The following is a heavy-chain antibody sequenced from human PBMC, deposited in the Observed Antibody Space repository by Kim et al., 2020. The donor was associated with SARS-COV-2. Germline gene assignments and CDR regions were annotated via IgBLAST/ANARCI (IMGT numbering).Heavy chain of an antibody. CDR2: IIRSGST. CDR3: AGAFKTMIGDY. V-gene: IGHV4-34*12. J-gene: IGHJ4*02. Sequence: SETLSLTCAVYGGPFSGYYLSWIRQPPGKGLEWIGEIIRSGSTTYNPTLKSRVTISVETSKNQFSLKLTSVTAADTAVYYCAGAFKTMIGDYWGQGTLVTVSS. D-gene: IGHD3-22*01. CDR1: GGPFSGYY.